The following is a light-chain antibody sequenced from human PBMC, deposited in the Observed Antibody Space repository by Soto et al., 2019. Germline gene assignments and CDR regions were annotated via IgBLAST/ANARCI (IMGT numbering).Light chain of an antibody. J-gene: IGKJ1*01. Sequence: DIQVTQSPSSRSASVGDRVTITCRASQGIGSYLAWYQQKPGRSPRLLIYAASTLQSGVPSRFSGSGSGTEFTLTISSLQPEDVAIYFCQKYNTAAWKFGQGTKVEI. V-gene: IGKV1-27*01. CDR3: QKYNTAAWK. CDR2: AAS. CDR1: QGIGSY.